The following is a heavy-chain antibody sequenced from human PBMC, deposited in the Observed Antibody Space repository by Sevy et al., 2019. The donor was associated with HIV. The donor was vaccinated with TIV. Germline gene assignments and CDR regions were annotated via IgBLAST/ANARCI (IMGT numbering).Heavy chain of an antibody. J-gene: IGHJ6*03. CDR1: GFTFSSYA. D-gene: IGHD2-15*01. CDR2: ISGSGASA. Sequence: GGSLRLSCAASGFTFSSYAMNWVRQAPGKGLEWVSVISGSGASAYFADSVRGRLTISRDNSKNTRHLQMNSLRAEDTAVYYCARSGRAYYYIDVWGKGTAVTVSS. CDR3: ARSGRAYYYIDV. V-gene: IGHV3-23*01.